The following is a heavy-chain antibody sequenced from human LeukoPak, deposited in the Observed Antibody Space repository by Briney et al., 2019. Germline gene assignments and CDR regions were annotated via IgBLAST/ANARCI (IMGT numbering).Heavy chain of an antibody. CDR2: ISSSSSTI. J-gene: IGHJ3*02. Sequence: GGSLRLSCAASGFTFSSYSMNWVRQAPGKGLEWVSYISSSSSTIYYADSVKGRFTISRDNSKNTLYLQMNSLRAEDTAVYYCAKPSSSGDAFDIWGQGTMVTVSS. D-gene: IGHD6-19*01. V-gene: IGHV3-48*01. CDR3: AKPSSSGDAFDI. CDR1: GFTFSSYS.